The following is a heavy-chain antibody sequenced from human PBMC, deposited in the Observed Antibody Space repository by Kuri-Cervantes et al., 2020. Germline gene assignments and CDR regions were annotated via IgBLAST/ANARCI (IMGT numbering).Heavy chain of an antibody. CDR3: AVLWGHTVTEQGAFDI. V-gene: IGHV1-69*13. CDR2: IIPIFGTA. J-gene: IGHJ3*02. D-gene: IGHD4-17*01. Sequence: SVKVSCKASGGTFSSYAISWVRQAPGQGLEWMGGIIPIFGTANYAQKFQGRVTITADESTSTAYMELSSLRSEDTAVYYCAVLWGHTVTEQGAFDIWGQGTMVTVSS. CDR1: GGTFSSYA.